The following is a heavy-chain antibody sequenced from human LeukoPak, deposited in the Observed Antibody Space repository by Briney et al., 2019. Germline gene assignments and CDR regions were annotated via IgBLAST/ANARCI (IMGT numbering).Heavy chain of an antibody. CDR1: GYTFTSYG. V-gene: IGHV1-18*01. Sequence: ASVKVSCKASGYTFTSYGISWVRQAPGQGLEWMGWISAYNGNTNYAQKLQGRVTMTTDTSTSTAYVELRSLRSDDTAVYYCARDNHYYDSSGYSHWGQGTLVTVSS. CDR2: ISAYNGNT. D-gene: IGHD3-22*01. J-gene: IGHJ4*02. CDR3: ARDNHYYDSSGYSH.